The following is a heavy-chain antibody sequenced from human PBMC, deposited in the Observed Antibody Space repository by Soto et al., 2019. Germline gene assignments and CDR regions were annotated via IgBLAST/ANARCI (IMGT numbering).Heavy chain of an antibody. CDR2: INHSGST. V-gene: IGHV4-34*01. D-gene: IGHD7-27*01. CDR1: GTAFSGYY. CDR3: ARVVASLGPDY. J-gene: IGHJ4*02. Sequence: QVQLQQWGAGLLKPSETLSLTYAVYGTAFSGYYWSWIRQPPGEGLEWIGEINHSGSTNYNPSLESRVTISVDTSKNEFSLTLSSVTAADTAVYYCARVVASLGPDYWGQGTLVTVSS.